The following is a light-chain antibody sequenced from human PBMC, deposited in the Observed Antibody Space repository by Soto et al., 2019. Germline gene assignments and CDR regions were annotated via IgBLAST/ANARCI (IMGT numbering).Light chain of an antibody. Sequence: QSVLTQPPSVSGAPGQRVTISCTGGTSNIGAGYDVHWYQQLPGTAPKLLIYGNSNRPSGVPDRFSGSKSGTSASLAITSLQAEDEGDYYCQSNDSSLSGYVFGTGTKVTVL. CDR1: TSNIGAGYD. J-gene: IGLJ1*01. V-gene: IGLV1-40*01. CDR3: QSNDSSLSGYV. CDR2: GNS.